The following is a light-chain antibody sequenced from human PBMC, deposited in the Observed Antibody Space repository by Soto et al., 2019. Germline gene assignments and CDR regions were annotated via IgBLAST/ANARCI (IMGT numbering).Light chain of an antibody. CDR3: SSYTSSSTLEV. V-gene: IGLV2-14*01. CDR2: EVT. J-gene: IGLJ1*01. CDR1: SSDIGGYNS. Sequence: QSALTQPASVSGSPGQSITISCTGTSSDIGGYNSVSWYQQHPRKAPKLMIYEVTNRPSGISNRFSGSKSGNTASLTISGLQAEDEADYYCSSYTSSSTLEVFGTGTKLTVL.